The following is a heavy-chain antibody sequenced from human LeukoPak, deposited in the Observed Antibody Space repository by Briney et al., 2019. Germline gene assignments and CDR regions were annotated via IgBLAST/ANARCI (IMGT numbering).Heavy chain of an antibody. J-gene: IGHJ6*02. CDR2: ISGSGGST. D-gene: IGHD3-3*01. Sequence: GGSLRLSCAASGFTFSSSAMGWVRQAPGKGLEWVSAISGSGGSTYYADSVKGRFTISRDNSKNTLYLQMNSLRAEDTAVYYCAKDFGYDFWSGYYGSYGMDVWGQGTTVTVSS. V-gene: IGHV3-23*01. CDR1: GFTFSSSA. CDR3: AKDFGYDFWSGYYGSYGMDV.